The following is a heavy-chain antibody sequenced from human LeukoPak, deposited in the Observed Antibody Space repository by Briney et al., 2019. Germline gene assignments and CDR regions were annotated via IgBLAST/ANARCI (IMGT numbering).Heavy chain of an antibody. CDR1: GFTFSSYA. V-gene: IGHV3-23*01. J-gene: IGHJ4*02. CDR3: AKGILRYFDWFPGY. Sequence: GGSLRLSCAASGFTFSSYAMSRVRQAPGKGLEWVSAIGGSGGSTYYADSVKGRFTISRDNSKNTLYLQMNSLRAEDTAVYYCAKGILRYFDWFPGYWGQGTLVIVSS. CDR2: IGGSGGST. D-gene: IGHD3-9*01.